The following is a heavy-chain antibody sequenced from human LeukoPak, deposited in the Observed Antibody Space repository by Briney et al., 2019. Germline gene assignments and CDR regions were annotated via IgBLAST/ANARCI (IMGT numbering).Heavy chain of an antibody. CDR1: GFTFSNGW. Sequence: GGSLRLSCAASGFTFSNGWMSWVRQAPRKGLEWVGRIKSKSERGTTDYAAPVKGRFTISRDGSTNTVYLHMNSLKTEDTAVYFCTSNLYCSTSSCYTLDNWGQGTLVAVSP. J-gene: IGHJ4*02. V-gene: IGHV3-15*01. CDR2: IKSKSERGTT. CDR3: TSNLYCSTSSCYTLDN. D-gene: IGHD2-2*02.